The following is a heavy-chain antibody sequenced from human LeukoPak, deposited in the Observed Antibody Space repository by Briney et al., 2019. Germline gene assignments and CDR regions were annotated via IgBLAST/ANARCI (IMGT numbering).Heavy chain of an antibody. CDR1: GYTLTELS. CDR2: FDPEDGET. J-gene: IGHJ4*02. Sequence: ASVKVSCKVSGYTLTELSMHWVRQAPGKGLEWMGGFDPEDGETIYAQKFQGRVTMTEDTSTDTAYMELSSLRSEDTAVYYCATNPDHTGIVGYDYWGQGTLVTVSS. D-gene: IGHD1-26*01. V-gene: IGHV1-24*01. CDR3: ATNPDHTGIVGYDY.